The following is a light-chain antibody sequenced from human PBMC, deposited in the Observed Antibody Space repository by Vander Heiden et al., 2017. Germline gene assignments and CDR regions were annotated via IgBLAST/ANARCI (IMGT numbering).Light chain of an antibody. CDR3: SSYAGSNNFKV. J-gene: IGLJ3*02. V-gene: IGLV2-8*01. Sequence: QSALTQPPSASGSPGQSVTISCTGTSSDVGGYNYVSWYQQHPGKAPKLMIYEVSKRPSGVPDRFSGSKSGNTASLTVSGLQAEDEADYYCSSYAGSNNFKVFGGGTKLTGL. CDR1: SSDVGGYNY. CDR2: EVS.